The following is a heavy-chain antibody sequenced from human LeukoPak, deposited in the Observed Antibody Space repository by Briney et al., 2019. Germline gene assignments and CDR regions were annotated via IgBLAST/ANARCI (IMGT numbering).Heavy chain of an antibody. CDR1: GGSISSYY. J-gene: IGHJ4*02. CDR3: ARAHVDIVATRFDY. V-gene: IGHV4-59*01. D-gene: IGHD5-12*01. Sequence: PSETLSLTCTVSGGSISSYYWSWIRQPPGKGLEWIGYIYYSGSTNYNPSLKSRVTISVDTSKNQFSLKLSSVTAADTAVYYCARAHVDIVATRFDYWGQGTLVTVSS. CDR2: IYYSGST.